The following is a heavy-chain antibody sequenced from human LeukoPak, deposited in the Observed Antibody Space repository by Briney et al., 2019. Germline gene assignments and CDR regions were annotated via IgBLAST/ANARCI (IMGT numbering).Heavy chain of an antibody. D-gene: IGHD3-3*01. CDR3: ARAFGVVIYFDY. Sequence: SETLSLTCAVSGGSISSSNWWSWVRQPPGKGLEWIGEIYHSGSTNYNPSLKSRVTISVDTSKNHFSLKLTSVTAADTAVYYCARAFGVVIYFDYWGQGALVTVSS. J-gene: IGHJ4*02. CDR2: IYHSGST. V-gene: IGHV4-4*02. CDR1: GGSISSSNW.